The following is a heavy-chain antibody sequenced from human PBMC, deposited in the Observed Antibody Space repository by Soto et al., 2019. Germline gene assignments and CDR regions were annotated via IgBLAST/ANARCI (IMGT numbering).Heavy chain of an antibody. Sequence: SESLSLTCAVYGGSFSSYSWSWIRQPPGKGLEWIGEINQSGSTNYNPYVKSRVTISVDTSKNQFSLKLGSVTAADKAVYYCARDYRYDFWSGYYMGGLDDWGQGTLVTVSS. V-gene: IGHV4-34*01. J-gene: IGHJ4*02. CDR3: ARDYRYDFWSGYYMGGLDD. CDR2: INQSGST. CDR1: GGSFSSYS. D-gene: IGHD3-3*01.